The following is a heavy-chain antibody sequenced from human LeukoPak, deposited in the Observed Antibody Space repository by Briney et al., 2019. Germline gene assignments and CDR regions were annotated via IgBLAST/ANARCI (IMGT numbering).Heavy chain of an antibody. D-gene: IGHD6-13*01. J-gene: IGHJ6*02. CDR2: ISKDGSNK. V-gene: IGHV3-30-3*01. Sequence: PGGSLRLSCTASGFTFSSYAMHGVRQAPGKGLEWVAVISKDGSNKDYADSVKGRFTISRDNSKNTVYLQMNSLRTEDTAVFYCARDGGWGAAVMFSINYYHYGMDVWGQGTTVTVSS. CDR3: ARDGGWGAAVMFSINYYHYGMDV. CDR1: GFTFSSYA.